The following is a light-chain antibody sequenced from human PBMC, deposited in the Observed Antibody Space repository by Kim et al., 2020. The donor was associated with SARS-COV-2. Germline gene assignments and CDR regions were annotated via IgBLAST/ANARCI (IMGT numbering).Light chain of an antibody. CDR1: QCLNINA. J-gene: IGKJ2*01. CDR2: GES. Sequence: LSLGEDATLPCRTSQCLNINAMVWYQQKPGQPPRLLVYGESRATGIPDRFSGSGYGTDFSLTISSLEPEDAAVYYCQQYGRSPPYTFGQGTKLEI. CDR3: QQYGRSPPYT. V-gene: IGKV3-20*01.